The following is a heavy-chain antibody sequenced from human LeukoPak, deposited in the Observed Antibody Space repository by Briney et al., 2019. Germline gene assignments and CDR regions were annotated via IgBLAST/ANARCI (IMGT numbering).Heavy chain of an antibody. CDR1: EFTFSDYW. D-gene: IGHD3-22*01. CDR3: ARDQGGWDYDSSGTHYFDY. V-gene: IGHV3-7*03. J-gene: IGHJ4*02. CDR2: IGHDGSEK. Sequence: PGGSLRLSCAASEFTFSDYWMNWVRQAPGKGLEWVANIGHDGSEKFYVDSVEGRFTISRDNAKNSLYLQINNLRAEDTAVYYCARDQGGWDYDSSGTHYFDYWGQGTLVTVSS.